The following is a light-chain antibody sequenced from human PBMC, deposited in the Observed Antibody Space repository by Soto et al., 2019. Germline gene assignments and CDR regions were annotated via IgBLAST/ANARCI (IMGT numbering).Light chain of an antibody. CDR1: QNVNNY. Sequence: EIVLTQSPATLSLSPGQRATLFCRASQNVNNYLAWYQQKPGQAPRLLIYDASNRATGIPARFSGSGSGTDFTLNISSLEPEDFAVYYCQQRNNWPAISFSQGTRLEIK. CDR2: DAS. J-gene: IGKJ5*01. V-gene: IGKV3-11*01. CDR3: QQRNNWPAIS.